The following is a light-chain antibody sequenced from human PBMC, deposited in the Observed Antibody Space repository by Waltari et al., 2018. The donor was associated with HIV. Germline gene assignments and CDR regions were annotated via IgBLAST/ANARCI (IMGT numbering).Light chain of an antibody. Sequence: QIVVTQEPSLTVSPGGTVTLTCASSTGAVTIGNYPSWFQRTPGQTPTALIYSTINRHSWTPARFSGALLEDKGALTLSGVQPEDEAEYYCLLYYGGAWVFGGGTTLTVL. V-gene: IGLV7-43*01. J-gene: IGLJ3*02. CDR1: TGAVTIGNY. CDR2: STI. CDR3: LLYYGGAWV.